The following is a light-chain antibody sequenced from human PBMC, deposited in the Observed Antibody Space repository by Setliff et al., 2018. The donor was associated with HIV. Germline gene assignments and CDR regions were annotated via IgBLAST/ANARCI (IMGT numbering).Light chain of an antibody. V-gene: IGLV1-40*01. Sequence: QSVLTQPPSVSGAPGQTVTISCTGSGSNIGAGFDVHWYQQLPGTAPKLLIYGNNVRPSGVPDRFSGSKSGTSASLAITGLQAEDEAHYYCTSYTINTLYGFGSGTKV. CDR3: TSYTINTLYG. J-gene: IGLJ1*01. CDR2: GNN. CDR1: GSNIGAGFD.